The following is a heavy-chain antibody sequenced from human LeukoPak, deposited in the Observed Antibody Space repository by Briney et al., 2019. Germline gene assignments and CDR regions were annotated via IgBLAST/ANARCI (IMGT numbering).Heavy chain of an antibody. Sequence: SETLSLTCTVSGGSISSSSYYWGWIRQPPGKGLEWIGSIYYSGSTYYNPSLKSRVTISVDTSKNQFSLKLSSVTAADTAVYYCARQFSEYYGSGRGDWFDPWGQGTLVTVSS. CDR1: GGSISSSSYY. CDR3: ARQFSEYYGSGRGDWFDP. CDR2: IYYSGST. J-gene: IGHJ5*02. V-gene: IGHV4-39*01. D-gene: IGHD3-10*01.